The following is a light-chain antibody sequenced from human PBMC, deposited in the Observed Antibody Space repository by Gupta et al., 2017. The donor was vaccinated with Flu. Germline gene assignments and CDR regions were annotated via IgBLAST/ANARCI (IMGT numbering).Light chain of an antibody. Sequence: SPSSLSASVGDRVTITCQASQDIRNYLNRYQQKPGKAPDLLIYDASNLEKGVPSRFSGSGYGTEFTFTIKGLQAEDVATYYCQQYDSLPTFGQGTTVEIK. CDR2: DAS. CDR3: QQYDSLPT. V-gene: IGKV1-33*01. CDR1: QDIRNY. J-gene: IGKJ1*01.